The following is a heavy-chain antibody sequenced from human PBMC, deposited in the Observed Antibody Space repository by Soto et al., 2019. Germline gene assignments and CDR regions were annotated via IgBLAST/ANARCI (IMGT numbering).Heavy chain of an antibody. CDR3: AKVPRDFEWLLELAHFDY. V-gene: IGHV3-23*01. Sequence: PGGSLRLSCAASGFTFDTNGMTWVRQAPGKGLEWVSAISAAGGTTYYADPVKGRFTISRDNSKNMLYLQMNSLRAEDTAVYYCAKVPRDFEWLLELAHFDYWGQGTQVTVYS. CDR2: ISAAGGTT. CDR1: GFTFDTNG. J-gene: IGHJ4*02. D-gene: IGHD3-9*01.